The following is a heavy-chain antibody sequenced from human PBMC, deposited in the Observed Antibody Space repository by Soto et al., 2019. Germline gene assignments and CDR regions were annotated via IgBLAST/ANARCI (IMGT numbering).Heavy chain of an antibody. CDR3: VGATCRDSSCFSSFDH. V-gene: IGHV3-72*01. Sequence: HPGGSLRLSCAASGFTFSDHYMDWVRQAPGKGLEWVARIRNKATSYITEYAASVNGRFTISRDELKNSLYLQMNSLKPEDTAVYYCVGATCRDSSCFSSFDHWGQGTLVTVSS. J-gene: IGHJ4*02. CDR2: IRNKATSYIT. CDR1: GFTFSDHY. D-gene: IGHD2-21*01.